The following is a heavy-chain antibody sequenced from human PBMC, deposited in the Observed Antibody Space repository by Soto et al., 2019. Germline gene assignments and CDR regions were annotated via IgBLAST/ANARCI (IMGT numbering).Heavy chain of an antibody. CDR1: GGSISSSSYY. CDR3: ARQGVRYCVGGSCYPGDAFDI. D-gene: IGHD2-15*01. Sequence: SETLSLTCTVSGGSISSSSYYWGWIRQPPGKGLEWIGSIFYSGSTHYNPSLKSRVTISVDTSKNQFSLKLSSVTAADTAVYYCARQGVRYCVGGSCYPGDAFDIWGQGTMVTVSS. J-gene: IGHJ3*02. CDR2: IFYSGST. V-gene: IGHV4-39*01.